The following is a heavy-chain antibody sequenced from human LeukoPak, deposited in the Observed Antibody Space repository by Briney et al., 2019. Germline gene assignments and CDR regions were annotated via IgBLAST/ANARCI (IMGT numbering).Heavy chain of an antibody. CDR2: ISSSSSYI. CDR1: GFTFSSYS. J-gene: IGHJ4*02. Sequence: GGSLRLSCAASGFTFSSYSMNWVRQAPGKGLEWVSSISSSSSYIYYADSVKGRFTISRDNAKNSLYLQMNSLRAEDTAVYYCARRSYSYGSGDDYWGQGTLVTVSS. V-gene: IGHV3-21*03. D-gene: IGHD3-10*01. CDR3: ARRSYSYGSGDDY.